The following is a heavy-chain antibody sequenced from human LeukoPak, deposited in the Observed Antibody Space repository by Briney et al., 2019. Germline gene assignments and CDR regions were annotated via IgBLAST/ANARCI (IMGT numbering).Heavy chain of an antibody. Sequence: GGSLRPSCAASGFTFDDYAMHWVRQAPGKGLEWVSGISWNSGSIGYADSVKGRFTISRDNAKNSLYLQMNSLRAEDTAVYYCARAVYCGGDCYPSDYWGQGTLVTVSS. CDR1: GFTFDDYA. V-gene: IGHV3-9*01. D-gene: IGHD2-21*02. CDR2: ISWNSGSI. J-gene: IGHJ4*02. CDR3: ARAVYCGGDCYPSDY.